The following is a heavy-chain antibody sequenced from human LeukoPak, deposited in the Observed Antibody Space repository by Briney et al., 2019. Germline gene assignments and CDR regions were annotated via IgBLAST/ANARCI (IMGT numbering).Heavy chain of an antibody. CDR2: ISYDGSNK. CDR3: ARGWNLITYFDH. CDR1: GFTFSSYG. D-gene: IGHD1-1*01. Sequence: PGGSLRLSCAASGFTFSSYGMHWVRQAPGKGLEWVAVISYDGSNKYYADSVKGRFTISRDNSKNTLYLQMNSLRAEDTAVYYCARGWNLITYFDHWGQGTLVTVSS. J-gene: IGHJ4*02. V-gene: IGHV3-30*03.